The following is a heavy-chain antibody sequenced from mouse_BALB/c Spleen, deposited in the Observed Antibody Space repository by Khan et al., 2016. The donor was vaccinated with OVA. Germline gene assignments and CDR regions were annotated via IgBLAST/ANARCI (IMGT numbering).Heavy chain of an antibody. Sequence: QVQLQQSGAELARPGASVKMSCKASGYTFTSYTIHWIKKRPGQGLEWIGYINPSNGYTNYNQKFKDKATLTTDKSSTTAYLQLSSLTSDDSAVYNSVKDRADHRNDGWFAYWGQGTLVTVSA. CDR1: GYTFTSYT. V-gene: IGHV1-4*01. D-gene: IGHD2-14*01. J-gene: IGHJ3*01. CDR2: INPSNGYT. CDR3: VKDRADHRNDGWFAY.